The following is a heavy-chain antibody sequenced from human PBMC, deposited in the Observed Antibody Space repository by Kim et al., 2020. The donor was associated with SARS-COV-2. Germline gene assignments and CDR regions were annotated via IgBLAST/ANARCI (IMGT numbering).Heavy chain of an antibody. Sequence: GGSLRLSCAGAGFTFSSHWMHWVRQTPGKGLMWVSQITPDGRVIHYADSVEGRFTISRDNAKDTLYLQMDSLRVEDTAVYYCAKDRGYGASDVWGQGTMVTVSS. CDR2: ITPDGRVI. D-gene: IGHD5-18*01. V-gene: IGHV3-74*01. J-gene: IGHJ3*01. CDR3: AKDRGYGASDV. CDR1: GFTFSSHW.